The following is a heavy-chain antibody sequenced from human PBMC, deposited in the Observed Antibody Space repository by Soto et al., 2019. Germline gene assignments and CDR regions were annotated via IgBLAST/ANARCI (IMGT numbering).Heavy chain of an antibody. V-gene: IGHV1-18*01. CDR1: GYRFTKYG. CDR3: ARPYYYDTSGYYYPFDY. Sequence: ASVKVSCKASGYRFTKYGITWVRQTNGQGLEWMGWISANTGNTNYAQKLQGRVTLTTDTSTTTAYMELRSLRSDDTAVYYCARPYYYDTSGYYYPFDYWGQGTLVTVSS. J-gene: IGHJ4*02. D-gene: IGHD3-22*01. CDR2: ISANTGNT.